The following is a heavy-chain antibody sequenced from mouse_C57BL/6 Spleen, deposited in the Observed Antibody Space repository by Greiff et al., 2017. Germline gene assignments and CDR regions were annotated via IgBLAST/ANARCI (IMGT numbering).Heavy chain of an antibody. V-gene: IGHV1-64*01. D-gene: IGHD2-5*01. Sequence: QVQLQQPGAELVKPGASVKLSCKASGYTFTSYWMHWVKQRPGQGLEWIGMIHPYSCSTNYNEKFKSKATLTVDKSSSTAYMQLSSMTYEDSEVYYGARLYNSNRYAMDYWGQGTSVTVSS. CDR3: ARLYNSNRYAMDY. CDR1: GYTFTSYW. J-gene: IGHJ4*01. CDR2: IHPYSCST.